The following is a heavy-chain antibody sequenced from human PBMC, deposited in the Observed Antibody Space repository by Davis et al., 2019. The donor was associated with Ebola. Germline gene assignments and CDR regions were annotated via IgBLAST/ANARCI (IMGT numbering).Heavy chain of an antibody. Sequence: PGGSLRLSCAASGFTFSSYSMNWVRQAPGKGLEWVSSISSSSSYIYYADSVKGRFTISRDNAKNSLYLQMNSLRAEDTAVYYCASAPEVPSWRYYYGMDVWGQGTTVTVSS. D-gene: IGHD1-1*01. CDR1: GFTFSSYS. V-gene: IGHV3-21*01. CDR2: ISSSSSYI. CDR3: ASAPEVPSWRYYYGMDV. J-gene: IGHJ6*02.